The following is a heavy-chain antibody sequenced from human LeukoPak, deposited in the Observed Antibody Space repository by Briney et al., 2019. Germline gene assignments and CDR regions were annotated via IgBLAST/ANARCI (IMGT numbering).Heavy chain of an antibody. V-gene: IGHV3-20*04. D-gene: IGHD1-26*01. CDR1: EFSVGSNY. J-gene: IGHJ6*03. Sequence: PGGSLRLSCAASEFSVGSNYMTWVRQAPGKGLEWVSGINWNGGSTGYADSVKGRFTISRDNAKNSLYLQMNSLRAEDTALYYCARIGATSNYYYYMDVWGKGTTVTVSS. CDR2: INWNGGST. CDR3: ARIGATSNYYYYMDV.